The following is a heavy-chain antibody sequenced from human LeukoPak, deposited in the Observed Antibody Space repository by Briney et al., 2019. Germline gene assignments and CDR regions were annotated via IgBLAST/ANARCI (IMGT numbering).Heavy chain of an antibody. J-gene: IGHJ4*02. V-gene: IGHV1-46*01. CDR2: INPSGGST. CDR3: ARGDDFWSGYSASFDY. CDR1: GYTFTSYY. D-gene: IGHD3-3*01. Sequence: ASVNVSFKASGYTFTSYYMHWVRQAPGQGLEWMGIINPSGGSTSYAQKFQGRVTMTRDTSTSTVYMELSSLRSEDTAVYYCARGDDFWSGYSASFDYWGQGTLVTVSS.